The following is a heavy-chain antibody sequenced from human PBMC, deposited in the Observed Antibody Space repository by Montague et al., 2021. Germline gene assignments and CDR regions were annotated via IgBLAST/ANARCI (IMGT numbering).Heavy chain of an antibody. D-gene: IGHD3-10*01. CDR3: AKEKGIALVRGLDY. CDR1: GFRFDDYT. CDR2: ISWNSNTI. Sequence: SLRLSCVASGFRFDDYTMHWVRQVPGKGLEWVSGISWNSNTIDYVDSVKGQFTISRDHAKNSLYLEMNSLRAEDTALYFCAKEKGIALVRGLDYWGQGTQVTVSS. V-gene: IGHV3-9*01. J-gene: IGHJ4*02.